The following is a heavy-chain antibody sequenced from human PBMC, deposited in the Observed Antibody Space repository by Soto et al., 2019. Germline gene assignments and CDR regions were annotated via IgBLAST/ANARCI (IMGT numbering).Heavy chain of an antibody. Sequence: PGGSLRLSCAASGFTFSNAWMNWVRQAPGKGLEWVGRIKSKTDGGTTDYAAPVKGRFTISRDDSKNTLYLQMNSLKTEDTAVYYCTTDRLGVLVPKDNYWGQGTLVTVS. CDR3: TTDRLGVLVPKDNY. CDR2: IKSKTDGGTT. CDR1: GFTFSNAW. V-gene: IGHV3-15*07. D-gene: IGHD2-2*01. J-gene: IGHJ4*02.